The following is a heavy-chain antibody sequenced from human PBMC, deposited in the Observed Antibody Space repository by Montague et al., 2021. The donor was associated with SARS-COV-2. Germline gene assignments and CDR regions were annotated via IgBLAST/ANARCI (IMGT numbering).Heavy chain of an antibody. V-gene: IGHV3-21*01. CDR2: ISSSSSYI. CDR1: GFTFSSYS. CDR3: ARARGYYYGSGSWLFDY. Sequence: SLRLSCAASGFTFSSYSMNWVRQAPGEGLEWVSSISSSSSYIYYADSVKGRFTISRDNAKNSLYLQMNSLRAEDTAVYYCARARGYYYGSGSWLFDYWGQGTLVTVSS. D-gene: IGHD3-10*01. J-gene: IGHJ4*02.